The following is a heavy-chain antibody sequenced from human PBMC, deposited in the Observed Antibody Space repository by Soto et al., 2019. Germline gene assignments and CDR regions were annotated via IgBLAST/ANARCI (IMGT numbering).Heavy chain of an antibody. V-gene: IGHV3-7*04. D-gene: IGHD1-26*01. Sequence: EVQLVESGGGLVQPGGSLRLSCAASGFSFSDHWMNWVRQVPGKGLEWVAIIKQDGSEEHYVDSVKGRFTISRDNAKMSLYLPINSLRAEFTAVFYCARALGFLLATWGQGTLVTVSS. J-gene: IGHJ5*02. CDR2: IKQDGSEE. CDR1: GFSFSDHW. CDR3: ARALGFLLAT.